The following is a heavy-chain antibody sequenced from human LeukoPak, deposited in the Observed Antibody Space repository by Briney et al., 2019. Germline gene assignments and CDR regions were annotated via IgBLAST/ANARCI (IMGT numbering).Heavy chain of an antibody. CDR3: AYSSGYQQH. D-gene: IGHD3-22*01. V-gene: IGHV4-34*01. CDR1: GGSFSGYY. J-gene: IGHJ1*01. Sequence: SETLSLTCAVYGGSFSGYYWSWFRQPPGKGLEWIGEINHSGSTDYNPSLKSRVTTSVVTSKNQFSLKPSSVTAADTAVYYCAYSSGYQQHWGQGTLVTVSS. CDR2: INHSGST.